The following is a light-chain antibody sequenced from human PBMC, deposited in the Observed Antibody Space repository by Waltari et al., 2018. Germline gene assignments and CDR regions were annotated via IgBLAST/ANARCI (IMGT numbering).Light chain of an antibody. V-gene: IGLV1-44*01. CDR2: TIS. Sequence: QSVLTQPPSASGTPGQRVTISCSGSSSNIGSNYVTWYQHFPGTAPTLLIYTISQRPLSVPARFSGSKSGTSASLAISGLQSAEEADYYCAAWDGSLNAYVFGAGTKVTVL. J-gene: IGLJ1*01. CDR3: AAWDGSLNAYV. CDR1: SSNIGSNY.